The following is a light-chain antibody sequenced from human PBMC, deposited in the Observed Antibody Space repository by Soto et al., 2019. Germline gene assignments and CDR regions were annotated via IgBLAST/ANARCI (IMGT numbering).Light chain of an antibody. V-gene: IGKV1-5*03. CDR1: QTISSW. CDR3: QHYKSYPWT. CDR2: KAS. Sequence: IQMTHSPSTLSGSVGDRVTITCRASQTISSWLAWYQQKPGKAPKLLIYKASTLKSGVPSRFSGSGSGTEFTLTISSLQPDDFATYYCQHYKSYPWTFGQGTKVDIK. J-gene: IGKJ1*01.